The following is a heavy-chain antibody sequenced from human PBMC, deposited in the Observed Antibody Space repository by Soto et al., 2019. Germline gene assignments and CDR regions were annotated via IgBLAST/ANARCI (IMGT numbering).Heavy chain of an antibody. CDR2: IVPIVDTS. CDR1: AGTFSSYA. Sequence: QVQLVQSGAAVRQPASSVKVSCKTSAGTFSSYAISWVRQAPGQGLEWMGGIVPIVDTSTYAQKFQGRVTITADESTSTVYMERSSLRSDDTAVYYCVRVVAIPGYPDNWGQGTLVTVSS. J-gene: IGHJ4*02. CDR3: VRVVAIPGYPDN. V-gene: IGHV1-69*12. D-gene: IGHD5-12*01.